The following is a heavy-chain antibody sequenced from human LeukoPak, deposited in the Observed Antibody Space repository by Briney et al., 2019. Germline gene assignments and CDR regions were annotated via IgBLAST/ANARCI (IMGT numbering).Heavy chain of an antibody. CDR1: GYTFTSYG. CDR2: ISAYNGNT. Sequence: GASVKVSCKASGYTFTSYGISWVRQAPGQGLECMGWISAYNGNTNYAQKLQGRVTMTTDTSTSTAYMELRSLRSDDTAVYYCARGGYCSGGSCYSPRFDPWGQGTLVTVSS. CDR3: ARGGYCSGGSCYSPRFDP. D-gene: IGHD2-15*01. V-gene: IGHV1-18*01. J-gene: IGHJ5*02.